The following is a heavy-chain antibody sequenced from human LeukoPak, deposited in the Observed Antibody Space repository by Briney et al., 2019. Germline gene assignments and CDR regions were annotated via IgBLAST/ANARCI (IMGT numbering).Heavy chain of an antibody. V-gene: IGHV4-59*01. J-gene: IGHJ5*02. CDR2: IYYSGNT. CDR3: ARGRGKFSIAVAGTGWFDP. Sequence: SETLSLTCTVSGGSISSYYWTWIRQPPGKGLEWIGYIYYSGNTNYNPSLKSRVTISVDTSKNQFSLKLSSVTAADTAVYYCARGRGKFSIAVAGTGWFDPWGQGTLVTVSS. D-gene: IGHD6-19*01. CDR1: GGSISSYY.